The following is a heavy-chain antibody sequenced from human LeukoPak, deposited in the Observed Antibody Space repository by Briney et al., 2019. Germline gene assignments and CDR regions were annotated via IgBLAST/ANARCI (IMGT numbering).Heavy chain of an antibody. CDR1: GGSISSGDYY. Sequence: SETLSLTCTVSGGSISSGDYYWSWIRQPPGKGLEWIGYISSSGRTYYKPYLKSRFTVSMYTSKNQFSLKVSSVSAADTAVFYCARGQYGSGIAYWGQGTLVTVSS. D-gene: IGHD3-10*01. V-gene: IGHV4-30-4*01. J-gene: IGHJ4*02. CDR2: ISSSGRT. CDR3: ARGQYGSGIAY.